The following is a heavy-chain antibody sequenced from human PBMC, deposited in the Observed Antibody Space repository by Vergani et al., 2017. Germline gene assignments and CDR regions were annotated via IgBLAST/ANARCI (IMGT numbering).Heavy chain of an antibody. CDR3: ARGGRIQNYMDV. D-gene: IGHD2-21*01. CDR2: IIPIFGTA. Sequence: QVQLVQSGAEVKKPGSSVKVSCKASGGTFSSYAISWVRQAPGQGLEWMGGIIPIFGTANYAQKFQGRITITADKSTSTADRELSSLRSEDTAVYYCARGGRIQNYMDVWGKGTTVTVSS. V-gene: IGHV1-69*06. J-gene: IGHJ6*03. CDR1: GGTFSSYA.